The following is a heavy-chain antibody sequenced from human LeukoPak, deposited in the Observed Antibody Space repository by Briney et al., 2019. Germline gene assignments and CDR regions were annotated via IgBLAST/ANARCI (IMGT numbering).Heavy chain of an antibody. CDR3: ARDRGYYGSGSFDY. D-gene: IGHD3-10*01. V-gene: IGHV3-20*01. Sequence: GGSLRLSCAASGFTFDDYGMSWVRQAPGKGLEWVSGINWNGGSTGYADSVKGRFTISRDNAKNSLYLQMNSLRAEDTALYHCARDRGYYGSGSFDYWGQETLVTVSS. J-gene: IGHJ4*02. CDR2: INWNGGST. CDR1: GFTFDDYG.